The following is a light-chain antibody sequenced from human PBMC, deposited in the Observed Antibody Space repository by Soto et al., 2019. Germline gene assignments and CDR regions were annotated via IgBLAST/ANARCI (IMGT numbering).Light chain of an antibody. Sequence: EIVMTQSPATLSVSPGERVTLSCRASQSVSNNLAWYQQKPGQAPTILIYGTSTRATGIPARFSGSGAGTEFTLTISSLQSEDFAIYYCQQYNNWPRTFGQGTKVEIK. CDR3: QQYNNWPRT. J-gene: IGKJ1*01. V-gene: IGKV3-15*01. CDR2: GTS. CDR1: QSVSNN.